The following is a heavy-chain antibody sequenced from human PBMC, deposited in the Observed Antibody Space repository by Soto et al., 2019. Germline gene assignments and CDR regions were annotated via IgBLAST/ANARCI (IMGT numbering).Heavy chain of an antibody. CDR1: GYTFTSYA. Sequence: ASVKVSCKASGYTFTSYAMHWVRQAPGQRLEWMGWINAGNGNTKYSQKFQGRVTITRDTSASTAYMELSSLRSEDTAVYYCAPKQHGYNHYGMDVWGQGTTVTVSS. J-gene: IGHJ6*02. CDR2: INAGNGNT. V-gene: IGHV1-3*01. CDR3: APKQHGYNHYGMDV.